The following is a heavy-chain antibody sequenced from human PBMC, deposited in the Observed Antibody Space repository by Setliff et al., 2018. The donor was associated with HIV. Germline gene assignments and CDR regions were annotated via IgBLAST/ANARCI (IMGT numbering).Heavy chain of an antibody. V-gene: IGHV4-28*01. CDR2: IYYSGST. D-gene: IGHD5-18*01. Sequence: PSETLSLTCAVSGYSISSSHWWGWIRQPPGKGLEWIGYIYYSGSTNYNPSLKSRATMSVDTSNNRFSLNLTSVTAADTAVYYCANWNTTIDEDAWGQGTLVTVSS. CDR1: GYSISSSHW. CDR3: ANWNTTIDEDA. J-gene: IGHJ5*02.